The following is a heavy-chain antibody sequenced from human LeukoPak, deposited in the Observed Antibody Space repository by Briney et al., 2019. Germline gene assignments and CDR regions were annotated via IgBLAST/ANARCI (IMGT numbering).Heavy chain of an antibody. J-gene: IGHJ4*02. CDR2: ISYDGSNK. CDR1: GFTFSSYA. D-gene: IGHD3-10*01. Sequence: PGGSLRLSCAASGFTFSSYAMHWVRQAPGKGLEWVAVISYDGSNKYYADSVKGRFTISRDNSKNTLYLQMNSLRAEDTAVYYCARDIEWFGDLILAPDYWGQGTLVTVSS. CDR3: ARDIEWFGDLILAPDY. V-gene: IGHV3-30-3*01.